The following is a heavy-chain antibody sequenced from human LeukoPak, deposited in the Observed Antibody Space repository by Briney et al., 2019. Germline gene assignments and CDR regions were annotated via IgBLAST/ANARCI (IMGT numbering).Heavy chain of an antibody. CDR2: INPNSGGT. V-gene: IGHV1-2*02. J-gene: IGHJ4*02. Sequence: ASVKVSCKASGYTFTGYYMHWVRQAPGQGLEWMGWINPNSGGTNYAQKFQGRVTMTRDTSISTAYMELSRLRSDDTAVYYCARDSGDTAMGAGGYWGQGTLVTVSP. D-gene: IGHD5-18*01. CDR3: ARDSGDTAMGAGGY. CDR1: GYTFTGYY.